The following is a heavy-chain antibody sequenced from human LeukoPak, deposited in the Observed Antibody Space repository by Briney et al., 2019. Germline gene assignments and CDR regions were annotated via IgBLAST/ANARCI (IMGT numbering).Heavy chain of an antibody. Sequence: GGSPRLSCAASGFTVSSNYMSWVRQAPGKGLEWVSLIYSDGSTYYADSVKGRFTISRDNSKNTLSLQMNSLRADDTAVYYCARGRWALEWLPPYDYWGQGTLVTVSS. CDR2: IYSDGST. J-gene: IGHJ4*02. D-gene: IGHD3-3*01. CDR3: ARGRWALEWLPPYDY. CDR1: GFTVSSNY. V-gene: IGHV3-53*01.